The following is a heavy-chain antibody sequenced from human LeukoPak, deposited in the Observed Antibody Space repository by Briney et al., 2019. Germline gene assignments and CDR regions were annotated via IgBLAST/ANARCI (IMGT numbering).Heavy chain of an antibody. V-gene: IGHV3-30*02. CDR3: AKPSGSAFDF. Sequence: GGSLRLSCAASGFTFSDYYMSWVRQAPGKGLEWVSFIRSDGSHQFYVDSVKGRLTISRDNAKNTVFPQMNSLRVEDTAVYYCAKPSGSAFDFWGQGTLVTVSS. J-gene: IGHJ4*02. CDR2: IRSDGSHQ. D-gene: IGHD1-26*01. CDR1: GFTFSDYY.